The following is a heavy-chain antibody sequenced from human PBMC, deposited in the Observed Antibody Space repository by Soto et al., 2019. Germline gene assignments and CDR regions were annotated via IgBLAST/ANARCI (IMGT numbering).Heavy chain of an antibody. D-gene: IGHD3-10*01. CDR2: ISAYNGNT. CDR1: GYTFTSYG. J-gene: IGHJ6*02. CDR3: ARWGAMVRGVIKSTRPSYYYGMDV. V-gene: IGHV1-18*01. Sequence: ASVKVSCKASGYTFTSYGISWVRQAPGQGLEWMGWISAYNGNTNYAQKLQGRVTMTTDTSTSTAYMELRSLRSDDTAVYYCARWGAMVRGVIKSTRPSYYYGMDVWGQGTTVTVSS.